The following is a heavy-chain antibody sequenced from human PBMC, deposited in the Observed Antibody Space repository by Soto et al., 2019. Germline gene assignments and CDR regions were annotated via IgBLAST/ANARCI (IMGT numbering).Heavy chain of an antibody. D-gene: IGHD6-13*01. V-gene: IGHV4-4*02. CDR1: GGSISSSNW. J-gene: IGHJ4*02. Sequence: QVQLQESGPGLVKPSGTLSLTCAVSGGSISSSNWWSWVRQPPGKGLEWIGEIYHSGSTNYNPSLKSRVHISVDKSKNQFSLKLSSVTAADTAVYYCARAAMGGSSWPFDYWGQGTLVTVSS. CDR3: ARAAMGGSSWPFDY. CDR2: IYHSGST.